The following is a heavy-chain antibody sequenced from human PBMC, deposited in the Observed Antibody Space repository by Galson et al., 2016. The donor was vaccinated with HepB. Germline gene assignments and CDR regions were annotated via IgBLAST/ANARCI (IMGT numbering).Heavy chain of an antibody. Sequence: SVKVSCKASGGTFNNYAISWVRQAPGQGLEWVGGVIPISGTVNYAQKFQGRVKIIADTPTRTAYMELSSLRSEDTAVYYCARVRGEGYCSSTSCYFSYIDVWGKGTTVTVSS. CDR1: GGTFNNYA. D-gene: IGHD2-2*01. J-gene: IGHJ6*04. CDR2: VIPISGTV. V-gene: IGHV1-69*06. CDR3: ARVRGEGYCSSTSCYFSYIDV.